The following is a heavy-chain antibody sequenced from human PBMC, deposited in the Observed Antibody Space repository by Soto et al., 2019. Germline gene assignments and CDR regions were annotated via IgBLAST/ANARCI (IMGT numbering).Heavy chain of an antibody. CDR1: GYTFTNFG. D-gene: IGHD3-10*01. J-gene: IGHJ6*02. Sequence: GASVKVSCKTSGYTFTNFGISWVRQAPGQGLEWMGWISAYNGNTNYAQKFQGRVTMTTDTSTSTAYMEVRSLRSDDTAVYYCARDNGFGESDVWGQGTTVTVSS. CDR3: ARDNGFGESDV. V-gene: IGHV1-18*01. CDR2: ISAYNGNT.